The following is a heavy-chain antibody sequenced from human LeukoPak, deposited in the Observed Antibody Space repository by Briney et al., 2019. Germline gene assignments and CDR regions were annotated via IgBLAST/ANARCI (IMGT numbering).Heavy chain of an antibody. V-gene: IGHV3-30*02. J-gene: IGHJ4*02. CDR3: ARDSARIVVVPAVLGY. CDR2: IRYDGSNK. CDR1: GFTFSSYG. D-gene: IGHD2-2*01. Sequence: PGGSLRLSCTASGFTFSSYGMHWVRQAPGKGLEWVAFIRYDGSNKYYADSVKGRFTISRDNSKNTLYLQMNSLRAEDTAVYYCARDSARIVVVPAVLGYWGQGTLVTVSS.